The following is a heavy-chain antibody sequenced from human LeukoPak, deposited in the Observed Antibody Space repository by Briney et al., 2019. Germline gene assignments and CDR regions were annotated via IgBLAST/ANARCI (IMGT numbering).Heavy chain of an antibody. CDR1: GGTFSSYA. D-gene: IGHD4-23*01. J-gene: IGHJ6*03. Sequence: SVKVSCKASGGTFSSYAISWVRQAPGQGLEWMGGIIPIFGTANYAQKFQGRVTITADESTSTAYMELSSLRSEDTAVYHCARVRTTVVTPGYYYYMDVWGKGTTVTVSS. CDR2: IIPIFGTA. V-gene: IGHV1-69*13. CDR3: ARVRTTVVTPGYYYYMDV.